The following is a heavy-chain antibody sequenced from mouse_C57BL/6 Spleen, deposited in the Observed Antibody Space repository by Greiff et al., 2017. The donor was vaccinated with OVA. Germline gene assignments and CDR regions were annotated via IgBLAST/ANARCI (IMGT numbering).Heavy chain of an antibody. V-gene: IGHV5-15*01. J-gene: IGHJ3*01. Sequence: EVQGVESGGGLVQPGGSLKLSCAASGFTFSDYGMAWVRQAPRKGPEWVAFISNLAYSIYYADTVTGRFTISRENAKNTLYLEMSSLRSEDTAMYYCARHGDNYGFAYWGQGTLVTVSA. D-gene: IGHD1-3*01. CDR2: ISNLAYSI. CDR3: ARHGDNYGFAY. CDR1: GFTFSDYG.